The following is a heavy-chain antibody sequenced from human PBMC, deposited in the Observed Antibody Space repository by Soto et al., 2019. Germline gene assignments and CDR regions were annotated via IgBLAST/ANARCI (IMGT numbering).Heavy chain of an antibody. Sequence: QLQLQESGPGLVKPSETLSLTCTVSGGSISSSSYYWGWIRQPPGKGLEWIGSIYYSGSTYYNPSLKSRVTISVDTSKDQFSLKLSSVTAADTAVYYCASWVILSTFGGVTDLGNAFDIWGQGTMVTVSS. V-gene: IGHV4-39*01. J-gene: IGHJ3*02. CDR3: ASWVILSTFGGVTDLGNAFDI. CDR2: IYYSGST. CDR1: GGSISSSSYY. D-gene: IGHD3-16*01.